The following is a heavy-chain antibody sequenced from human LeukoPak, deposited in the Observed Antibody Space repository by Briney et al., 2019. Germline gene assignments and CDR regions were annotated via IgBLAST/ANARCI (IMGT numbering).Heavy chain of an antibody. CDR1: GGSISSSSYY. D-gene: IGHD6-19*01. Sequence: SENLSLTCTVSGGSISSSSYYWGWIRQPPGKGLEWIGSIYYSGSTYYNPSLKSRVTISVDTSKNQFSLKLSSVTAADTAVYYCARTFRSSGWYGGDAFDIWGQGTMVTVSS. J-gene: IGHJ3*02. CDR2: IYYSGST. CDR3: ARTFRSSGWYGGDAFDI. V-gene: IGHV4-39*01.